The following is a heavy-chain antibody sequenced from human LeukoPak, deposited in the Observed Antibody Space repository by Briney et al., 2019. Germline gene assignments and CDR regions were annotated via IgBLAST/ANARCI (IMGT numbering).Heavy chain of an antibody. CDR1: GFTFSGFW. D-gene: IGHD6-19*01. CDR2: INSDGSEG. Sequence: GGSLRLSCAVSGFTFSGFWMSWSRQAPGKGLEWVASINSDGSEGYYADVVKGRFTISRDNAKNSLYLQMNSLRAEDTAVYYCARVATRQWLVRPIDYWGQGTLVTVSS. V-gene: IGHV3-7*01. CDR3: ARVATRQWLVRPIDY. J-gene: IGHJ4*02.